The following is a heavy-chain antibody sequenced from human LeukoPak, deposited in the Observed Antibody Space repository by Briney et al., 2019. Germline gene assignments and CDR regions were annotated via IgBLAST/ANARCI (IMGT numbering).Heavy chain of an antibody. Sequence: SETLSLTCTVSGGSISSGNYYRGWIRQPPGKGLEFIGSIYYSGSTYYNPSLKSRVTISVDTSKNQFSLKLSSVTAADTAVYYCARDGRGLGFYYYYMDVWGKGTTVTVSS. CDR3: ARDGRGLGFYYYYMDV. CDR1: GGSISSGNYY. CDR2: IYYSGST. V-gene: IGHV4-39*07. J-gene: IGHJ6*03.